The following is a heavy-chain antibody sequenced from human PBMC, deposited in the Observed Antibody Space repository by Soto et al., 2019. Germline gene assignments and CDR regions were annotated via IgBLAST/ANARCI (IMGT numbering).Heavy chain of an antibody. Sequence: ASVKVSCKASGYTFTIYYMHWVRQAPGQGLERMGIINPSGGSTSYAQKFQGRVTMTRDTSTSTVYMELSSLRSEDTAVYYCARDLYGSGIYYGMDVWGQGTTVTVSS. V-gene: IGHV1-46*01. CDR1: GYTFTIYY. D-gene: IGHD3-10*01. CDR2: INPSGGST. CDR3: ARDLYGSGIYYGMDV. J-gene: IGHJ6*02.